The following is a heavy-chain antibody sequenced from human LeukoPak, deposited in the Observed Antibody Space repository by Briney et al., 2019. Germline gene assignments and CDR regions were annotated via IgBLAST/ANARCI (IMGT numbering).Heavy chain of an antibody. J-gene: IGHJ4*02. CDR1: GFTFSSYA. Sequence: PGRSLRLSCAASGFTFSSYAMHWVRQAPGKGLEWVAVISYDGSNKYYADSVKGRFTISRDNSKNTLYLQMNSLRAEDTAVYYCARAMVVDQLWFGELIDWGQGTLVTVSS. CDR3: ARAMVVDQLWFGELID. D-gene: IGHD3-10*01. CDR2: ISYDGSNK. V-gene: IGHV3-30-3*01.